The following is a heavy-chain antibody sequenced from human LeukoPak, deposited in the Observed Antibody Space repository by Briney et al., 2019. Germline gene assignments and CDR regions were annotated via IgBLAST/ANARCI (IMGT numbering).Heavy chain of an antibody. Sequence: SEALSLTCTVSGGSISSYYWSWIRQPPGKGLEWIGYIYYSGSTNYNPSLKSRVTISVDTSKNQFSLKLSSVTAADTAVYYCARTPMAADHDYWGQGTLVTVSS. J-gene: IGHJ4*02. CDR3: ARTPMAADHDY. V-gene: IGHV4-59*01. CDR1: GGSISSYY. CDR2: IYYSGST. D-gene: IGHD6-13*01.